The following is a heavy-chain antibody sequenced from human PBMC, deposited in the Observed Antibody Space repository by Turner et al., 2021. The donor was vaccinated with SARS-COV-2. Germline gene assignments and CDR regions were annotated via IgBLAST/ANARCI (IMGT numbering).Heavy chain of an antibody. D-gene: IGHD2-21*02. CDR1: GFTFSSYA. CDR2: ISYDGSNK. J-gene: IGHJ6*02. Sequence: QVQLVESGGGVVQPGRPLRLPCAASGFTFSSYAMHWVRQAPGKGLEWVAVISYDGSNKYYADSVKGRFTISRDNSKNTLYLQMNSLRAEDTAVYYCARDHWGNVVVVTANHYYYGMDVWGQGTTVTVSS. CDR3: ARDHWGNVVVVTANHYYYGMDV. V-gene: IGHV3-30-3*01.